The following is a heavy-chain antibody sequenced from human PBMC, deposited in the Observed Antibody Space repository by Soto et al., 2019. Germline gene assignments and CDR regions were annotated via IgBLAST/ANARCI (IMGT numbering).Heavy chain of an antibody. CDR1: GYSFTSYW. V-gene: IGHV5-51*01. CDR3: ARHGPLRRSSTSSRYYGMDV. J-gene: IGHJ6*02. CDR2: IYPVDSDT. D-gene: IGHD2-2*01. Sequence: GESLKISCKGSGYSFTSYWIGWVRQMPGKGLEWMGIIYPVDSDTRYSPSFQGQVTISADKSISTAYLQWSSLKASDTAMYYCARHGPLRRSSTSSRYYGMDVWGQGTTVTVSS.